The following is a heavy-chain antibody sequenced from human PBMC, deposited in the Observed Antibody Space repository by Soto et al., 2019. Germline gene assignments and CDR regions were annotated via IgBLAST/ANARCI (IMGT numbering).Heavy chain of an antibody. CDR3: VKGEYYYDSSGYYPFDY. J-gene: IGHJ4*02. CDR2: IYYSGST. D-gene: IGHD3-22*01. Sequence: SETLSLTCTVSGGSISSSSYYWGWIRQPPGKGLEWIGSIYYSGSTYYNPSLKSRVTISVDTSKNQFSLKMSSLRADDTAVYYCVKGEYYYDSSGYYPFDYWGQGTLVTVSS. CDR1: GGSISSSSYY. V-gene: IGHV4-39*01.